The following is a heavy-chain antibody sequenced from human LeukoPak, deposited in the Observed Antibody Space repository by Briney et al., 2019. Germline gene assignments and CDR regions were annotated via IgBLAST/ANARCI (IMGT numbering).Heavy chain of an antibody. CDR2: ISYDGSNI. J-gene: IGHJ4*02. Sequence: XXXSGFTXXXYAMHWVRQAPGKGLEWVALISYDGSNIYYADSVKGRITISRDNSKNTLYVQMIRLRADDTGVYYXXXXAXXXXXXXXDYWGXXIXVTVSS. CDR3: XXXAXXXXXXXXDY. CDR1: GFTXXXYA. V-gene: IGHV3-30*04.